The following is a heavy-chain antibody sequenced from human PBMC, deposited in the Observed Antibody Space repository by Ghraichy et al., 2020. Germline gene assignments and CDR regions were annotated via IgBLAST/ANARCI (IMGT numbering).Heavy chain of an antibody. D-gene: IGHD5-12*01. V-gene: IGHV4-34*01. Sequence: SQTLSLTRGVYGGSFSAYFWTWIRQPPGKGLEWIGQITHTGGTNYNSSLKSRVTISVDTSKKQFSLNLRSLTAADTAVYFCARASIRDGMDVWGQGTTVTVSS. CDR1: GGSFSAYF. CDR3: ARASIRDGMDV. CDR2: ITHTGGT. J-gene: IGHJ6*02.